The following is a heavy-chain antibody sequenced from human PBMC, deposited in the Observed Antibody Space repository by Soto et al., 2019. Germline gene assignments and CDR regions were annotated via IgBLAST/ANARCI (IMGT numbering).Heavy chain of an antibody. CDR1: GGSFSGYY. V-gene: IGHV4-34*01. D-gene: IGHD6-19*01. CDR2: INHSGST. CDR3: ARELVMYSSGWYVNYYYYGMDV. Sequence: SETLSLTCAVYGGSFSGYYWSWIRQPPGKGLEWIGEINHSGSTNYNPSPKSRVTISVDTSKNQFSLKLSSVTAADTAVYYCARELVMYSSGWYVNYYYYGMDVWGQGTTVTVSS. J-gene: IGHJ6*02.